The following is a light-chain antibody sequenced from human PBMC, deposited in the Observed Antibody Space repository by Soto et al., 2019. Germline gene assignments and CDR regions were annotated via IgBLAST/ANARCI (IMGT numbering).Light chain of an antibody. CDR3: LQYGSSVWT. J-gene: IGKJ1*01. CDR1: QRLSSNY. V-gene: IGKV3-20*01. Sequence: EIGLSQSPCTLSLSPGERATLSCRASQRLSSNYLAWFQQKPGQAPRLLIYGASSRATGIPDRFSGSGSGTDFTLTIPRLEPEDFAVYYCLQYGSSVWTFGQGTKV. CDR2: GAS.